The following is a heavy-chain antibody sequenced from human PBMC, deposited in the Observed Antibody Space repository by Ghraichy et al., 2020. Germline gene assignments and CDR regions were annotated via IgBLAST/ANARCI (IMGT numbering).Heavy chain of an antibody. CDR1: GFTFSSYA. CDR3: AKEAGIGGYFDY. D-gene: IGHD2-15*01. Sequence: LSLTCAASGFTFSSYAMSWVRQAPGKGLEWVSAISGSGGSTYYADSVKGRFTISRDNSKNTLYLQMNRLRAEDTAVYYCAKEAGIGGYFDYWGQGTLVTVSS. V-gene: IGHV3-23*01. J-gene: IGHJ4*02. CDR2: ISGSGGST.